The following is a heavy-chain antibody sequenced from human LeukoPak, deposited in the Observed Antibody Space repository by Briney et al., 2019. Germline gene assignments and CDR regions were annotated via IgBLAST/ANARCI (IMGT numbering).Heavy chain of an antibody. Sequence: SETLSLTCAVSGYSISSGYYWGWIRQPPGRGLEWIGSIYHSGSTYYNPSLKSRVTISVDTSKNQFSLKLSSVTAADTAVYYCARQEGYSSSSVTFNWFDPWGQGTLVTVSS. D-gene: IGHD6-6*01. J-gene: IGHJ5*02. CDR2: IYHSGST. CDR3: ARQEGYSSSSVTFNWFDP. CDR1: GYSISSGYY. V-gene: IGHV4-38-2*01.